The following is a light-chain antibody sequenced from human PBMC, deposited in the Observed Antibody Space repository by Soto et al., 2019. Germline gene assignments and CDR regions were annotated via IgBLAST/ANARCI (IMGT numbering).Light chain of an antibody. V-gene: IGKV1-12*01. CDR2: AAS. CDR3: QQANSFPIT. Sequence: DLQMTQSPSSVSASVGDRVTITCRASQDISSWLAWYQQKPGRVPKLLIYAASSLQSGVPSRFSGSGSGTDFTLTISSVQPEDFATYYCQQANSFPITFGQGTRLEI. CDR1: QDISSW. J-gene: IGKJ5*01.